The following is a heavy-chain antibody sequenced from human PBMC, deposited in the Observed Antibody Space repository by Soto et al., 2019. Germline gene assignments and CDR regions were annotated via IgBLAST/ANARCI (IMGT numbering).Heavy chain of an antibody. J-gene: IGHJ4*02. Sequence: QVQLVESGGGVVQPGRSLRLSCAASGFAFHRYGIHSVRQAPGKGVEWVADIWYDGTTKFDADSVKGRFTVSRDDSQNTVYLQIDSMSAGDTAEYYCARDGSGGDWRFFDYWGQGTLVTVSS. CDR2: IWYDGTTK. CDR1: GFAFHRYG. V-gene: IGHV3-33*01. D-gene: IGHD3-10*01. CDR3: ARDGSGGDWRFFDY.